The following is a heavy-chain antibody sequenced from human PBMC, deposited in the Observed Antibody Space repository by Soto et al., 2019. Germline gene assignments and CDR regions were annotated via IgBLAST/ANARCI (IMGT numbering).Heavy chain of an antibody. D-gene: IGHD6-13*01. J-gene: IGHJ4*02. CDR2: ISSDGNT. CDR3: ARDWYEDY. CDR1: GFTFSSYA. V-gene: IGHV3-23*01. Sequence: EVQLLESGGGLVQPRGSLRLSCAASGFTFSSYAMTWVRQAPGKGLEWVSVISSDGNTYYAGSVKGRFTISRDNSKSMVYLQMNSLRAEDTAVYYCARDWYEDYWGQGILVTVSS.